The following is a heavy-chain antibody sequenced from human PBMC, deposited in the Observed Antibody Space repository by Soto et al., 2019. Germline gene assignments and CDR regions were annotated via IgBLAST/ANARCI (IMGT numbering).Heavy chain of an antibody. V-gene: IGHV1-69*06. J-gene: IGHJ4*02. Sequence: QVQLVQSGAEVKKPGSSVKVSCKASGGTFSSYAISWVRQAPGQGLEWMGGIIPIFGTANYAQKFQGRVTITADKSTRTAYMELSSLRSEDTAVYYCARAPTYYYDSSGYYPYDYWGQGTLVTVSS. CDR1: GGTFSSYA. D-gene: IGHD3-22*01. CDR2: IIPIFGTA. CDR3: ARAPTYYYDSSGYYPYDY.